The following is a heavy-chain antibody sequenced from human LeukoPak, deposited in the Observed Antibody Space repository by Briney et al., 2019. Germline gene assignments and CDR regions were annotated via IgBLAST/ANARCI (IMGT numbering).Heavy chain of an antibody. CDR1: GFTFSSYA. CDR3: ARDQIGWFDP. J-gene: IGHJ5*02. Sequence: GGSLRLSCAASGFTFSSYAMSWVRQAPGKGLEWVANIKQDGSEKYYVDSVKGRFTNSRDNAKNSLYLQMNSLRAEDTAVYYCARDQIGWFDPWGQGTLVTVSS. V-gene: IGHV3-7*01. D-gene: IGHD3-22*01. CDR2: IKQDGSEK.